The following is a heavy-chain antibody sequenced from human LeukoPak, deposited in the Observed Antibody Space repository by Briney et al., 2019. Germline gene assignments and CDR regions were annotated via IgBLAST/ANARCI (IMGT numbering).Heavy chain of an antibody. Sequence: ASVKVSCKASGYTFTGYYMHWVRQAPGQGLEWMGWINPNNGGTNYAQKFQGRVTMTRDTSISTAYMELSRLRSDDTAVYYCARDGSYYYDSSGYGRPDPWGQGTLVTVSS. J-gene: IGHJ5*02. CDR3: ARDGSYYYDSSGYGRPDP. CDR2: INPNNGGT. D-gene: IGHD3-22*01. CDR1: GYTFTGYY. V-gene: IGHV1-2*02.